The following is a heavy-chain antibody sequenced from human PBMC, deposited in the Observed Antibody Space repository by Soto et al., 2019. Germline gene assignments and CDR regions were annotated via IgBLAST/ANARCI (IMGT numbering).Heavy chain of an antibody. CDR1: FTFSIYS. J-gene: IGHJ5*02. V-gene: IGHV3-21*01. CDR2: ISSGGDYI. D-gene: IGHD3-16*01. Sequence: EVQVVESGGGLVQPGGSLRLSCSFTFSIYSMNWVRQAPGTGLEWVASISSGGDYIKYADSVKGRFTISRDNAKNSVSLQMKSLRVNEPAIYFCTTAQGGSYDSWFDPWGQGPLLPVSS. CDR3: TTAQGGSYDSWFDP.